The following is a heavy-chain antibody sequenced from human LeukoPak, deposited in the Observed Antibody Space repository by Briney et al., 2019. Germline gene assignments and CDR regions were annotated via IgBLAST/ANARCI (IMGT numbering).Heavy chain of an antibody. CDR1: GYTFTSYA. V-gene: IGHV7-4-1*02. Sequence: ASVKVSCKASGYTFTSYAMNWVRQAPGQGLEWMGWINTNTGNPTYAQGFTGRFVFSLDTSVSTAYLQISSLKAEDTAVYYCARERSRSYYYGSGSYPNWFDPWGQGTLVTVSS. CDR2: INTNTGNP. J-gene: IGHJ5*02. CDR3: ARERSRSYYYGSGSYPNWFDP. D-gene: IGHD3-10*01.